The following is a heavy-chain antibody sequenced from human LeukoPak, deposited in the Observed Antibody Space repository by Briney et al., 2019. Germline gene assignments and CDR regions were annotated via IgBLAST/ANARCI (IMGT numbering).Heavy chain of an antibody. Sequence: SETLSLTCTVSGGSISSSNYYWGWIRQPPGKGLEWIASIYYSGSTYYNPSLKSRVTISVDMSKTQFSLRVSSVTAADTAVYYCTRDVLFAYCGGDCYSPSDYWGQGSLVTVSS. CDR3: TRDVLFAYCGGDCYSPSDY. CDR1: GGSISSSNYY. V-gene: IGHV4-39*02. J-gene: IGHJ4*02. D-gene: IGHD2-21*02. CDR2: IYYSGST.